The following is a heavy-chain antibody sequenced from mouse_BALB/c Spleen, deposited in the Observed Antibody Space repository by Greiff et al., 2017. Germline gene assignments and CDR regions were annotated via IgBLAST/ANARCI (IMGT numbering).Heavy chain of an antibody. CDR3: ASGYYGSSYYFDY. D-gene: IGHD1-1*01. Sequence: EVKVAESGPGLVKPSQSLSLTCTVTGYSITSDYAWNWIRQFPGNKLEWMGYISYSGSTSYTPSLKSRITITRDTSKNQFFLQLNSVTTEDTATYYCASGYYGSSYYFDYWGQGTTLTVSS. V-gene: IGHV3-2*02. CDR1: GYSITSDYA. CDR2: ISYSGST. J-gene: IGHJ2*01.